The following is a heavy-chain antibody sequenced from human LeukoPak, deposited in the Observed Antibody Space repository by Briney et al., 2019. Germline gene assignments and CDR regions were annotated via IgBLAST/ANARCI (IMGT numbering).Heavy chain of an antibody. CDR3: ARGRAAASGPDY. Sequence: GASVKVSCKASGYTFNSSYMHWVRQAPGQGLEWMGIINPSDDSTRYAQKFQGRVTMAKDTSTNTVYMHLSSLSSDDTAVYYCARGRAAASGPDYWGQGTLVTVSS. V-gene: IGHV1-46*02. CDR1: GYTFNSSY. J-gene: IGHJ4*02. CDR2: INPSDDST. D-gene: IGHD6-13*01.